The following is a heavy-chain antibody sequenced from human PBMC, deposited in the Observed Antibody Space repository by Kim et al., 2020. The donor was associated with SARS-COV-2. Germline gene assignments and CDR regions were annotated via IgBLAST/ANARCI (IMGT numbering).Heavy chain of an antibody. D-gene: IGHD3-16*01. Sequence: SSPAECAAAVRGRFTISRDESQNSLYLQMNSLKTEDTAVYYCVRGFRGFDFWGQGTLVTVSS. J-gene: IGHJ4*02. V-gene: IGHV3-72*01. CDR2: SSPA. CDR3: VRGFRGFDF.